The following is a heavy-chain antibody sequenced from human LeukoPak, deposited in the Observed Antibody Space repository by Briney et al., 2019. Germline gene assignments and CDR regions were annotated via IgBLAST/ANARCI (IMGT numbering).Heavy chain of an antibody. Sequence: ASVKVSCKASGYTFTGYYMHWGRQAPGQGLEWMGRINPNSGGTNYAQKFQGRVTMTRDTSISTAYMELSRLRSDDTAVYYCARDAPRLWFNYVRVQQNNWFDPWGQGTLGTVSS. CDR2: INPNSGGT. CDR3: ARDAPRLWFNYVRVQQNNWFDP. V-gene: IGHV1-2*06. D-gene: IGHD3-10*01. J-gene: IGHJ5*02. CDR1: GYTFTGYY.